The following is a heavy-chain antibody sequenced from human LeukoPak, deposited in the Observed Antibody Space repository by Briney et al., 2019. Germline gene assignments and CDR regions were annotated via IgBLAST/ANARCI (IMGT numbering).Heavy chain of an antibody. CDR3: AKDPGDKDIDRWFDP. J-gene: IGHJ5*02. D-gene: IGHD7-27*01. CDR1: GFPLTTYW. CDR2: INGDGYEK. Sequence: GSLRLSCAATGFPLTTYWMSWVRQAPGKGLEWVANINGDGYEKYYVGSVKGRFTISRDNAKNSLYLHMSGLRVEDTAVYYCAKDPGDKDIDRWFDPWGQGTLVTVSS. V-gene: IGHV3-7*03.